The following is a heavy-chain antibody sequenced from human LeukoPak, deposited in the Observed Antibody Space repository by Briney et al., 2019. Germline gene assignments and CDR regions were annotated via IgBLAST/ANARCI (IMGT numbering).Heavy chain of an antibody. J-gene: IGHJ4*02. CDR2: IYYSGST. D-gene: IGHD3-22*01. CDR3: ARFTMIVVVGLDY. CDR1: GGSISSGGYY. Sequence: SETLSLTCTVSGGSISSGGYYWSWIRQHPVKGLEWIGYIYYSGSTYYNPSLKSRVTISVDTSKNQFSLKLSSVTAADTAVYYCARFTMIVVVGLDYWGQGTLVTVSS. V-gene: IGHV4-31*03.